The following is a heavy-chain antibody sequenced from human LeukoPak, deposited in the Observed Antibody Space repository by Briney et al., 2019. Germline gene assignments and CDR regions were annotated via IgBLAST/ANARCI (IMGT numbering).Heavy chain of an antibody. CDR1: GFTFSSFA. CDR2: ISGSGGST. CDR3: AKDLGETYGDYVWSDY. V-gene: IGHV3-23*01. J-gene: IGHJ4*02. Sequence: GGSLRLSCAASGFTFSSFALGWVRQAPGKGLEWVSAISGSGGSTYYADSVKGRFTISRDNSKNTLYLQMNSLRAEDTAVYYCAKDLGETYGDYVWSDYWGQGTLVTVSS. D-gene: IGHD4-17*01.